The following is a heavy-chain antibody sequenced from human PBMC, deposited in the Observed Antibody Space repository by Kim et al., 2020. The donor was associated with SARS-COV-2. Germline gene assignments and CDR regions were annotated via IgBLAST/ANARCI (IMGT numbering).Heavy chain of an antibody. V-gene: IGHV3-9*01. Sequence: DSVKGRFTSSRDNANNSLYLQMDSLRADDPALYYCAKDSGLYYDILTGFDYWGQGTLVTVSS. D-gene: IGHD3-9*01. CDR3: AKDSGLYYDILTGFDY. J-gene: IGHJ4*02.